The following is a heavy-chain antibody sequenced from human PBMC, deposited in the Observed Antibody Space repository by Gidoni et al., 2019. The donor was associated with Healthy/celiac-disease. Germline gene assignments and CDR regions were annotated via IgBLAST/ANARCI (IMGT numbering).Heavy chain of an antibody. J-gene: IGHJ3*02. V-gene: IGHV3-23*01. CDR2: ISVSVSST. CDR1: GGNSSSYA. CDR3: SNVTGCWGGAFVI. D-gene: IGHD3-16*01. Sequence: EEQLLESGGGWVETGGSLRITCTDAGGNSSSYALSWVRTAPGKGLGCVSAISVSVSSTYHADSVKRRFTISRDHSKNTLYLQMNSLRAEDPAVYYCSNVTGCWGGAFVIFGQGTMVTVSS.